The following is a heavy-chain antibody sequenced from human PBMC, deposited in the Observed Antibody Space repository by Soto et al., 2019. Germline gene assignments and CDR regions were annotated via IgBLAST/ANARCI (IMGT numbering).Heavy chain of an antibody. D-gene: IGHD5-18*01. V-gene: IGHV1-2*02. CDR2: INPNSGGT. Sequence: ASVKVSCKASGYTFTGYYMHWVRQAPGQGLEWMGWINPNSGGTNYAQKLQGRVTMTRDTSISTAHMELSRLRSDDTAVYYCARDGGVDTAMVPPGYGMDVWGQGTTVTVSS. CDR3: ARDGGVDTAMVPPGYGMDV. J-gene: IGHJ6*02. CDR1: GYTFTGYY.